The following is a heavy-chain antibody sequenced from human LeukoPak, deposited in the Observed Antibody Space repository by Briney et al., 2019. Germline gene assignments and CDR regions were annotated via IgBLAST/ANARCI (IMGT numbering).Heavy chain of an antibody. CDR1: GFTFSSYW. D-gene: IGHD3-10*01. Sequence: PGRSLRLSCAASGFTFSSYWMHWVRQAPRKGMVWVSRINSAGSSTAYADSVKGRFTISRDNAKNTLYLQMNSLRAEDTAVYYCTTMVQFGWGQGTLVTVSS. V-gene: IGHV3-74*03. CDR3: TTMVQFG. CDR2: INSAGSST. J-gene: IGHJ4*02.